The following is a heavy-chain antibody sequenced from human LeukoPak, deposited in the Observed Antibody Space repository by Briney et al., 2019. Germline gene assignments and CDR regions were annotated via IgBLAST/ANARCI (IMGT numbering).Heavy chain of an antibody. Sequence: SETLSLTCTVSGGSISSGDYYWSWIRQPPGKGLEWIGYIYYSGSTHYNPSLKSRVTISVDTSKNQFSLKLSSVTAADTAVYYCARGRGYDSSAFDIWGQGTMVTVSS. J-gene: IGHJ3*02. V-gene: IGHV4-30-4*01. CDR3: ARGRGYDSSAFDI. CDR2: IYYSGST. D-gene: IGHD3-22*01. CDR1: GGSISSGDYY.